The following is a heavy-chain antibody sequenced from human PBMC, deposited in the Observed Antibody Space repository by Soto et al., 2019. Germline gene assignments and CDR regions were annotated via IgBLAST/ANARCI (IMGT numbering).Heavy chain of an antibody. CDR3: ARGLNDFSIDY. Sequence: ASVKVSCKASGYTFTSYGMSWVRQAPGQGLEWMGWMSPNSGNTNYAQKFQGRVTMTRNTSISTAYMELSSLRSEDTAVYYCARGLNDFSIDYWGQGTLVTVSS. J-gene: IGHJ4*02. CDR2: MSPNSGNT. V-gene: IGHV1-8*02. D-gene: IGHD3-3*01. CDR1: GYTFTSYG.